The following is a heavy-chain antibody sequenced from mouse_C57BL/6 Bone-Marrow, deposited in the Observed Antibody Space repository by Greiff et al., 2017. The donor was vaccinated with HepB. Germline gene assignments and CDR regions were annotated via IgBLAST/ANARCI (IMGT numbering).Heavy chain of an antibody. D-gene: IGHD2-4*01. CDR2: SDPADSYT. V-gene: IGHV1-59*01. CDR3: ARWTSRDYGDDFDY. Sequence: QVQLQQPGAELVRPGTSVKLSCKASGYTFTSYWMHWVKQRPGQGLEWIGVSDPADSYTNYNQKFTGKATLTVDTSSSTAYMQLSSLTSEDSAGYDCARWTSRDYGDDFDYWGQGTTLTVSS. CDR1: GYTFTSYW. J-gene: IGHJ2*01.